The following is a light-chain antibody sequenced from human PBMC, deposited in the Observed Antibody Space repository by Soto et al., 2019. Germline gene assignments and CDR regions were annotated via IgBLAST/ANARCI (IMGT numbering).Light chain of an antibody. CDR3: QNMT. Sequence: DIQMTQSPSSLSASVGGRITITCRASQGVTNSLARDQQRPGEVPKVLICGAITLESGVPSRLSGGGSGTDLSLIISCPQPENVATYLFQNMTFGGGANVEI. CDR1: QGVTNS. J-gene: IGKJ4*01. V-gene: IGKV1-27*01. CDR2: GAI.